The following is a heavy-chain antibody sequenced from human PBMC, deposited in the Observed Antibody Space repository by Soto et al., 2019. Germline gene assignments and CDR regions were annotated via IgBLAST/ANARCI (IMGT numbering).Heavy chain of an antibody. Sequence: ASVQVSCKASGYTFTSYGIHWVRQAPGQRLEWMGWINAANGDTKYSPKFQGRVTITRDTSASTAYMELSSLRSEDTAVYYCAREGPASSSWYSYYYYGMDVWGQGTTVTVSS. J-gene: IGHJ6*02. CDR2: INAANGDT. V-gene: IGHV1-3*01. CDR1: GYTFTSYG. D-gene: IGHD6-13*01. CDR3: AREGPASSSWYSYYYYGMDV.